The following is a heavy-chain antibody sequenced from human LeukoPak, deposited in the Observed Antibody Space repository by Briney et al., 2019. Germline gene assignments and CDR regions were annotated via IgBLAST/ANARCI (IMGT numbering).Heavy chain of an antibody. D-gene: IGHD1-26*01. V-gene: IGHV3-23*01. Sequence: GGSLRLSCAASGFTFSSYAMSWVRQAPGKGREWVSAISGSGGSTYYADSVKGRFTISRDNSKNTPYLQMNSLRAEDTAVYYCAKPSRGATNYWGQGTLVTVSS. CDR2: ISGSGGST. CDR3: AKPSRGATNY. J-gene: IGHJ4*02. CDR1: GFTFSSYA.